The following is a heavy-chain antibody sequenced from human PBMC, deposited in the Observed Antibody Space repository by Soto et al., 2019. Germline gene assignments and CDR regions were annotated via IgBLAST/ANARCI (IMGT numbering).Heavy chain of an antibody. CDR3: AKEVPTNPPDS. CDR1: GFTFSSYG. CDR2: ISYNASNK. Sequence: PGGSLRLSCAASGFTFSSYGMHWVRQAPGKGLEWVAIISYNASNKSYADSVRGRFTISRDNSKSTLYLQMNSLRTEDTAVYYCAKEVPTNPPDSWGQGTLVTVSS. J-gene: IGHJ4*02. V-gene: IGHV3-30*18. D-gene: IGHD5-12*01.